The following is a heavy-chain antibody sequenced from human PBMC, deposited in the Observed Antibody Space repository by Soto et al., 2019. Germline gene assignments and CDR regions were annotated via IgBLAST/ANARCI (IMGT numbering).Heavy chain of an antibody. D-gene: IGHD3-3*01. CDR1: GGSISSYY. Sequence: SETLSLTCTVSGGSISSYYWSWIRQPPGKGLEWIGYIYYSGGTNYNPSLKSRVTISVDTSKNQFSLKLSSVTAADTAVYYCAREGFLGAFDIWGQGTMVTVSS. J-gene: IGHJ3*02. V-gene: IGHV4-59*12. CDR3: AREGFLGAFDI. CDR2: IYYSGGT.